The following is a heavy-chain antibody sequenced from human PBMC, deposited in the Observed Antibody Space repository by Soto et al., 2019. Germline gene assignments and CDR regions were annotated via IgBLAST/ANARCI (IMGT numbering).Heavy chain of an antibody. CDR1: GFTFSDYA. V-gene: IGHV3-30*18. J-gene: IGHJ3*02. D-gene: IGHD1-26*01. CDR2: ISYDGSND. Sequence: QVQLVESGGGVVQPGRSLRLSCAASGFTFSDYAMHWVRQAPGKGLEWVAVISYDGSNDYHADSVKGRFTISRDNSKNTLYLQMNSLRAEDTAVYYCAKDEGSGSYYGDAFNIWGQGTMVTVSS. CDR3: AKDEGSGSYYGDAFNI.